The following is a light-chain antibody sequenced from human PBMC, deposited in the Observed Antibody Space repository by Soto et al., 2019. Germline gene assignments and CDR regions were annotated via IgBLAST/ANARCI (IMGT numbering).Light chain of an antibody. J-gene: IGKJ4*01. V-gene: IGKV1-39*01. Sequence: IQVTQSPSSLSASVGDRVTITCRASQSINNYLSWYQQKPGKAPNLLIFGASTLQSGVPSRFSGSGSGTDFTLTISSLQPEDFATYYCLQSYRTPLTFGGGTKVDIK. CDR3: LQSYRTPLT. CDR2: GAS. CDR1: QSINNY.